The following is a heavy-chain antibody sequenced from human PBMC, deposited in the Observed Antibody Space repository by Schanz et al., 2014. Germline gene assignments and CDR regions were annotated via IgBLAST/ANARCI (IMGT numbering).Heavy chain of an antibody. D-gene: IGHD3-10*01. J-gene: IGHJ3*02. Sequence: EVQLVESGGGLAQPGGSLRLSCAASGFTLSNYAMSWVRQAPGKGLEWVSAINTGVNTYYADSVRGRFTMSRDNSKNTLYLQMNSLRAEDTAVYYCAKGRFGELSAFDIWGQGTMVTVSS. CDR2: INTGVNT. V-gene: IGHV3-23*04. CDR1: GFTLSNYA. CDR3: AKGRFGELSAFDI.